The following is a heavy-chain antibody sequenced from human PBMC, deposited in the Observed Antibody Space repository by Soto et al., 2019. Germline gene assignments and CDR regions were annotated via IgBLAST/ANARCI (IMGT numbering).Heavy chain of an antibody. Sequence: QVQLVQSGAEVKKPGASVKVSCKASGYTFTGYYMHWVRQAPGQGLEWMGWINPNSGGTNYAQKFQGRVTVTRDTSISTAYMELSRLRSDDTAVYYCASFVPIYGDSLRVLFEAFDIWGQGTMVTVSS. V-gene: IGHV1-2*02. CDR2: INPNSGGT. J-gene: IGHJ3*02. D-gene: IGHD4-17*01. CDR3: ASFVPIYGDSLRVLFEAFDI. CDR1: GYTFTGYY.